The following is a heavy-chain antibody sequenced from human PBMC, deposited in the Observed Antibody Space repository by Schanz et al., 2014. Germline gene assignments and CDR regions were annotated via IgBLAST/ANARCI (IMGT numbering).Heavy chain of an antibody. CDR1: GIKLSGYG. V-gene: IGHV3-30*02. Sequence: GKVLETGGGWVQHGGSMRLSCAASGIKLSGYGLHWVRQATGKGLEWVGFISFDGRNTGYAHAVKGRFTISRDNSKNTVNLQMNSLRAEDTAVYYCAKEKEEVAADGSCFDYWGQGTLVTVSS. CDR2: ISFDGRNT. D-gene: IGHD6-13*01. J-gene: IGHJ4*02. CDR3: AKEKEEVAADGSCFDY.